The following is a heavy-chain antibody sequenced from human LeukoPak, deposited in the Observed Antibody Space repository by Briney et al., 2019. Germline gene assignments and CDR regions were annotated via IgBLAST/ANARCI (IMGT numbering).Heavy chain of an antibody. CDR1: GGSISSYY. CDR3: ARRAGDGLDY. D-gene: IGHD7-27*01. J-gene: IGHJ4*02. Sequence: SETLSLTCTVSGGSISSYYWSWIRQPPGKGLEWIGYIYYSGSTNYNPSLKSRVTISVDTSKNQFSLKLSSVTAADTAVYYCARRAGDGLDYWGQGTLVTVSS. CDR2: IYYSGST. V-gene: IGHV4-59*08.